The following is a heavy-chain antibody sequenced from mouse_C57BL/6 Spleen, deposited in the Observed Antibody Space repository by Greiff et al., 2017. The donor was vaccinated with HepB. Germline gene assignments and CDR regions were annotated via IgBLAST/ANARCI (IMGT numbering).Heavy chain of an antibody. J-gene: IGHJ2*01. CDR1: GFTFSDYG. V-gene: IGHV5-17*01. D-gene: IGHD2-14*01. CDR3: ARGNRGYYFDY. CDR2: ISSGSSTI. Sequence: EVNLVESGGGLVKPGGSLKLSCAASGFTFSDYGMHWVRQAPEKGLEWVAYISSGSSTIYYADTVKGRFTISRDNAKNTLFLQMTSLRSEDTAMYYCARGNRGYYFDYWGQGTTLTVSS.